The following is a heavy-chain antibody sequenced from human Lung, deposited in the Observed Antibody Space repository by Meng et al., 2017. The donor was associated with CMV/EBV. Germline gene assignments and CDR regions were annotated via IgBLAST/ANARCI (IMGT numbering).Heavy chain of an antibody. Sequence: QVQLQESGPGLVKPSQTPSLTCTVSGGSISRGGYYWSWIGQHPGKGLEWIGYIHSSGSTYYNPSLRSRLTISVDTSKNQFSLKLSSVTAADTAVYYCARASYGSGSPLGESWFDPWGQGTLVTVSS. J-gene: IGHJ5*02. CDR3: ARASYGSGSPLGESWFDP. CDR1: GGSISRGGYY. D-gene: IGHD3-10*01. V-gene: IGHV4-31*03. CDR2: IHSSGST.